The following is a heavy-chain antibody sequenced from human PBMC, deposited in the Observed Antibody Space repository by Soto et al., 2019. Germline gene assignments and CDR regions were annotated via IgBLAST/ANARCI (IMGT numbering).Heavy chain of an antibody. V-gene: IGHV4-4*02. CDR1: GGSISSSNW. CDR3: ARGVLGGYSYGYYFDY. J-gene: IGHJ4*02. Sequence: SETLSLTCAVSGGSISSSNWWSWVRQPPGKGLEWIGEIYHSGSTNYNPSLKSRVTISVDKSKNQFSLKLSSVTAADTAVYYCARGVLGGYSYGYYFDYWGQGTLVTVSS. D-gene: IGHD5-18*01. CDR2: IYHSGST.